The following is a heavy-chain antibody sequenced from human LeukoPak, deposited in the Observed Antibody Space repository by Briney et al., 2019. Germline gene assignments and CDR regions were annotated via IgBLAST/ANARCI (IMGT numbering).Heavy chain of an antibody. CDR1: GYSISSGYD. V-gene: IGHV4-38-2*02. CDR2: ISQSGST. D-gene: IGHD3-16*01. Sequence: PSETLSLTCTVSGYSISSGYDWGWIRQAPGKRLEWLGSISQSGSTYDNPSLKSRVTLSVDTSKNQVSLKLSSVTAADTAVHYCARSEINDYIKYWGQGILVTVSS. CDR3: ARSEINDYIKY. J-gene: IGHJ4*02.